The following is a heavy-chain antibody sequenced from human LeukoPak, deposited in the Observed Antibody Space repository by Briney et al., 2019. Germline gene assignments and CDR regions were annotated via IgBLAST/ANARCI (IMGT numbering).Heavy chain of an antibody. Sequence: PGGSLRLSCAASGFTFSSYAMSWVRQAPGEGLEWVSSISSGSTYIYYADSVKGRFTVSRDNAKNSLYLQMNSLRVEDTAVYYCVRELLDGDCGRTSCPPHFWGQGTLVTVSS. CDR1: GFTFSSYA. CDR3: VRELLDGDCGRTSCPPHF. V-gene: IGHV3-21*01. J-gene: IGHJ4*02. CDR2: ISSGSTYI. D-gene: IGHD2-2*01.